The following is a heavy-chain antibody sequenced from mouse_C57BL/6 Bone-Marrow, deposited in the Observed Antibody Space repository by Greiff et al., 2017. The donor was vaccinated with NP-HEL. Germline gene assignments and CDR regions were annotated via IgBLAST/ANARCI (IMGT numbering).Heavy chain of an antibody. J-gene: IGHJ2*01. CDR1: GYTFTSYD. CDR3: ASSGYDYFDY. V-gene: IGHV1-85*01. Sequence: QVQLQQSGPELVKPGASVKLSCKASGYTFTSYDINWVKQRPGQGLEWIGWIYPRDGSTKYNEKFKGKATMTVDTSSSTAYMELHSLTSEDAAVYFCASSGYDYFDYWGQGTTLTVSS. D-gene: IGHD3-2*02. CDR2: IYPRDGST.